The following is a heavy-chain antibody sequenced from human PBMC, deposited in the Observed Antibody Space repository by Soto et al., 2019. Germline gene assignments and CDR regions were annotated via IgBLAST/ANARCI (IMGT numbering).Heavy chain of an antibody. CDR3: ARVRGEVDNWFDP. CDR1: GGSLSAPTYY. V-gene: IGHV4-39*01. J-gene: IGHJ5*02. CDR2: IHYTGSA. D-gene: IGHD3-10*01. Sequence: QLQLQESGPGLVKPSETLSLTCAVSGGSLSAPTYYWGWVRHPPGKGLEWIGNIHYTGSAFYNPSLKSRVTISVDTSKNQFSLRLTAVTAADTAVYYCARVRGEVDNWFDPWGRGTLVIVSS.